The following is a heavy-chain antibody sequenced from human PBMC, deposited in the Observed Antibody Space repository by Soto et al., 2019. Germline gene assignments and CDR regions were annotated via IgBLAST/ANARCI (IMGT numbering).Heavy chain of an antibody. J-gene: IGHJ4*02. D-gene: IGHD3-10*01. CDR1: GDSINSRY. Sequence: SLPCSVSGDSINSRYWSWIRQPPGKGLEWIGYIDYVGSTNYAPSLQSRVTMSVDTSKNQVSLKLRYVTAADTAVYYCVRQRGNYFDFWGQGTLATFSS. CDR2: IDYVGST. CDR3: VRQRGNYFDF. V-gene: IGHV4-59*11.